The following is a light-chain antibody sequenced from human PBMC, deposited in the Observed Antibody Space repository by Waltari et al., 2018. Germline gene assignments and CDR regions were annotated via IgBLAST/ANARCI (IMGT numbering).Light chain of an antibody. CDR1: KLGDKY. V-gene: IGLV3-1*01. CDR2: QDG. J-gene: IGLJ2*01. CDR3: QAWDSTTVV. Sequence: SYELTQPPSVYVSPGQTASITCSGDKLGDKYACWYQQKPGQSPVLVIYQDGKRPSGIPERFSGANSGNTATLTISGTQAMDEADYYCQAWDSTTVVFGGGTKLTVL.